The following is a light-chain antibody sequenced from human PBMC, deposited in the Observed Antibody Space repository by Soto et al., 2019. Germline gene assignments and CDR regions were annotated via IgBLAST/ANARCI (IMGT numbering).Light chain of an antibody. CDR2: GAS. V-gene: IGKV3-20*01. Sequence: IGLKQSPGTLSLSTGERATLSCRASQSVSSSYLAWYQQKPGQAPRLLIYGASSRATGIPDRFSGSGSGTDFTLTISRLEPEDFAVYYCQQYGSSRTFGQGTKVDIK. CDR1: QSVSSSY. J-gene: IGKJ1*01. CDR3: QQYGSSRT.